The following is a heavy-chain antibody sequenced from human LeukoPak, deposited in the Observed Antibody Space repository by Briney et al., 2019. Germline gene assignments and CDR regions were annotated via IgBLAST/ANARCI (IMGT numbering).Heavy chain of an antibody. J-gene: IGHJ4*02. CDR1: GYTFTSYA. CDR3: ARAKLLWFGELSD. D-gene: IGHD3-10*01. V-gene: IGHV1-3*01. Sequence: ASVKVSCKASGYTFTSYAMHWVRQAPGQRLEWMGWINAGNGNTKYSQKFQGRVTITRDTSASTAYMELSSLRSEDMAVYYCARAKLLWFGELSDWGQGTLVTVSS. CDR2: INAGNGNT.